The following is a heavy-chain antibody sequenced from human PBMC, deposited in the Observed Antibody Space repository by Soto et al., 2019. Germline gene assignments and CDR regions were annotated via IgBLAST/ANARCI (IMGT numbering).Heavy chain of an antibody. CDR1: GFTFSSYG. D-gene: IGHD3-22*01. CDR2: ISYDGSNK. V-gene: IGHV3-30*18. J-gene: IGHJ6*02. Sequence: GGSLRLSCAASGFTFSSYGMHWVRQAPGKGLEWVAVISYDGSNKYYADSVKGRFTISRDNSKNTLYLQMNSLRAEDTAVYYCAKSYYYDSSGTIYYYYGMDVWGQGTTVTVSS. CDR3: AKSYYYDSSGTIYYYYGMDV.